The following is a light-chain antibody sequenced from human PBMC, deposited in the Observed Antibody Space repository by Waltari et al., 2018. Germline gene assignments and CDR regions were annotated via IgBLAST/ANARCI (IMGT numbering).Light chain of an antibody. Sequence: QTVVTQEPSFSVSPGGTVTLTFDLKSGSVSTGFYLSWYQQTPGQAPRTLIDSTNTRSSGVPNRFSGSILWNKAALTITGAQADDESHYYCVVYTTTTVVFGGGTKLTVL. CDR2: STN. V-gene: IGLV8-61*01. CDR3: VVYTTTTVV. J-gene: IGLJ2*01. CDR1: SGSVSTGFY.